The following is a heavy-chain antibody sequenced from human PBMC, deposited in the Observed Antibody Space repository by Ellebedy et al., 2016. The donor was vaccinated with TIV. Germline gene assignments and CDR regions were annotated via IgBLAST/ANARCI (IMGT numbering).Heavy chain of an antibody. CDR3: AKDVNSGWFDY. D-gene: IGHD6-19*01. Sequence: GGSLRLXXAASGFTFDDYAMHWVRQAPGKGLEWVSGISGSGGSTYYADSVKGRFTISRDNSKNTLYLQMNSLRAEDTAVYYCAKDVNSGWFDYWGQGTLVTVPS. CDR1: GFTFDDYA. V-gene: IGHV3-23*01. J-gene: IGHJ4*02. CDR2: ISGSGGST.